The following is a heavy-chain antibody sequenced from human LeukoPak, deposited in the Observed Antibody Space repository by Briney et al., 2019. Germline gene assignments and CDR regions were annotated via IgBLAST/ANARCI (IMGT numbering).Heavy chain of an antibody. CDR1: GHTFSNYA. Sequence: ASVKVSCKASGHTFSNYAMYWVRQAPGQRLEWMGWINAGNSNTKYSQKFQGRVTITWDTSANTAYMELSSLRSEDTAVYFCARDFRGHAFDIWGQGTMVTVSS. V-gene: IGHV1-3*01. CDR2: INAGNSNT. CDR3: ARDFRGHAFDI. J-gene: IGHJ3*02.